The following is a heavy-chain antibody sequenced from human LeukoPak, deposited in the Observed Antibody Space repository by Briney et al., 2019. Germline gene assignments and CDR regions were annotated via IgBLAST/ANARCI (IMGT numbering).Heavy chain of an antibody. D-gene: IGHD6-19*01. CDR3: ATVPYSSGWYLDY. Sequence: ASVKVSCKASGGTFSSYAISWVRQAPGQGLEWMGGIIPIFGTANYAQKFQGRVTITTDESTSTAYMELSSLRSEDTAVYYCATVPYSSGWYLDYWGQGTLVTVSS. CDR2: IIPIFGTA. V-gene: IGHV1-69*05. J-gene: IGHJ4*02. CDR1: GGTFSSYA.